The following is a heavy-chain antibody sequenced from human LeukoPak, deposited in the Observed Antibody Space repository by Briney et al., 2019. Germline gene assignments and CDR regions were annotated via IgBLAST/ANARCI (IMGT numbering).Heavy chain of an antibody. D-gene: IGHD3-3*01. CDR1: GGSISSSSYY. J-gene: IGHJ3*02. CDR2: IYYSGST. Sequence: PSETLSLTCTVSGGSISSSSYYWGWIRQPPGKGLEWIGSIYYSGSTYYNPSFKSRVTISVDTSKNQFSLKLSSVTAADTAVYYCASRNPTIFGVPKNAFDIWGQGTMVTVSS. CDR3: ASRNPTIFGVPKNAFDI. V-gene: IGHV4-39*01.